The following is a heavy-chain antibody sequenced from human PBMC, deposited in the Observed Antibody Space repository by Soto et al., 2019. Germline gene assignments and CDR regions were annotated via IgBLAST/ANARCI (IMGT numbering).Heavy chain of an antibody. V-gene: IGHV3-7*01. J-gene: IGHJ4*02. CDR1: GFMFSAYW. CDR3: ARDFYGGYTYGPGDY. CDR2: IHGDGGKI. Sequence: EVQLVESGGGLVQPGGSLRPSCAASGFMFSAYWMSWVRQAPGKGLEWVANIHGDGGKIYYVDSVKGRFTISRDNAKRSLYLQMNSLRAEDTAAYYCARDFYGGYTYGPGDYWGQGALVAVSS. D-gene: IGHD5-18*01.